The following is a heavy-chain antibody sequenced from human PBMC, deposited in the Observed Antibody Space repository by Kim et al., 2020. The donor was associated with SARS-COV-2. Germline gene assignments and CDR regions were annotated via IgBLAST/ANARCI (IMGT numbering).Heavy chain of an antibody. CDR2: VDGGNNT. CDR1: GFTFSTYA. J-gene: IGHJ4*02. Sequence: GGSLRLSCAASGFTFSTYAMTWVRQAPGEGLEWVSCVDGGNNTYYAASVKGRFTISRDNSKNTLYVQMNSLRAEDTAVYYCAEGGAASCYKSLVFWGQGTLVTISS. D-gene: IGHD2-2*02. CDR3: AEGGAASCYKSLVF. V-gene: IGHV3-23*05.